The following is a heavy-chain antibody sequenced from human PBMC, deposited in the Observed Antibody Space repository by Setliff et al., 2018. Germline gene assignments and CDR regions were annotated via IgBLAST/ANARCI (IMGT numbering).Heavy chain of an antibody. D-gene: IGHD3-22*01. V-gene: IGHV1-18*01. Sequence: GASVKVSCKASGYTFTSYGISWVRQAPGQGLEWMGWISAYNGNTNYAQKFQGRVTMTRDTSISTAYMELSRLRSDDTAVYYCARSYYYDSSAANWFDPWGQGTLVTVSS. CDR2: ISAYNGNT. CDR1: GYTFTSYG. CDR3: ARSYYYDSSAANWFDP. J-gene: IGHJ5*02.